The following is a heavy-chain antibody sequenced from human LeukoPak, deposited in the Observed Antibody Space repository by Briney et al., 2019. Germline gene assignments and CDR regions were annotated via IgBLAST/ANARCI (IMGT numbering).Heavy chain of an antibody. D-gene: IGHD3-10*01. CDR2: INPNSGGT. Sequence: ASVKVSCKASGYTFTGYYMHWVRQAPGQGLEWMGWINPNSGGTNYAQKFQGRVTMTRDTPISTAYMELSRLRSDDTAVYYCARSITMVRGVQYYFDYWGQGTLVTVSS. CDR3: ARSITMVRGVQYYFDY. J-gene: IGHJ4*02. V-gene: IGHV1-2*02. CDR1: GYTFTGYY.